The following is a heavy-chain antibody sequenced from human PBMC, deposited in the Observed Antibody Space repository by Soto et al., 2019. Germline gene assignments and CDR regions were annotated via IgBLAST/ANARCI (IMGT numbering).Heavy chain of an antibody. V-gene: IGHV4-31*03. Sequence: QVQLQESGPGLVKPSQTLSLTCTVSGGSISSAGYYWSWIRQHPGKGLEWIGYIYYSLSTYYNPSLKSRVAISVDTSKNQFSLKLSSVTAADTAVYYCARDRSNWAFDYWGQGTLVTASS. CDR1: GGSISSAGYY. J-gene: IGHJ4*02. CDR3: ARDRSNWAFDY. CDR2: IYYSLST. D-gene: IGHD7-27*01.